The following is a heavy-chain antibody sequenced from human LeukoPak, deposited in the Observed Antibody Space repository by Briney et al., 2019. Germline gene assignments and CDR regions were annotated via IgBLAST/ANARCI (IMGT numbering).Heavy chain of an antibody. D-gene: IGHD4-17*01. J-gene: IGHJ4*02. CDR1: GYMFLTYW. V-gene: IGHV5-51*01. Sequence: GESLQISCTFSGYMFLTYWIGWVRQLPGKGLEGMGIIFPADSDIRYSPSFQGQVTISADKSITTAYLQWSSLKASDTAIYYCARASGDGRFDYWGQGTLVTVSS. CDR3: ARASGDGRFDY. CDR2: IFPADSDI.